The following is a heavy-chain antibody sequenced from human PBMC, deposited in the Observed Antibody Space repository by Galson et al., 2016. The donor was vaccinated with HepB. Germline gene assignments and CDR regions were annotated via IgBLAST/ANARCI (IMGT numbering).Heavy chain of an antibody. Sequence: QSGAEVKKPGESLRISCKGSGYSFTRYWISWVRQMPGKGLEWMGRIDPSDSYSSYSPSFQGHVTISADKSISTASLQWSSLKASDTAMYYCARHSPHSDILSLDEAVDIWGQGTMVTVSS. CDR1: GYSFTRYW. D-gene: IGHD3-9*01. V-gene: IGHV5-10-1*01. J-gene: IGHJ3*02. CDR3: ARHSPHSDILSLDEAVDI. CDR2: IDPSDSYS.